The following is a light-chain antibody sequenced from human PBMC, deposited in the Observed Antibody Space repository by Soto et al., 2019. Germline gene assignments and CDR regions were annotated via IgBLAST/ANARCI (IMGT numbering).Light chain of an antibody. V-gene: IGKV3-20*01. J-gene: IGKJ3*01. CDR1: QSVSSSF. CDR3: QLYGILPLT. Sequence: EIVLTQSPGTLSLSPGESATLSCRANQSVSSSFLAWYQQKPGLAHRLLIYSASTRATVIPDRFSGSGSRTDFTLTISRVEAEDFAVYYGQLYGILPLTFGPGTKVDIK. CDR2: SAS.